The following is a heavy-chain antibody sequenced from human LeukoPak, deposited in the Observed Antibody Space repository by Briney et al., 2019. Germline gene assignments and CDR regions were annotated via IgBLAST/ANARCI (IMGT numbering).Heavy chain of an antibody. CDR3: TRGGSNFDY. J-gene: IGHJ4*02. CDR2: IYYSGST. CDR1: GGSISSYY. Sequence: SETLSLTCTVSGGSISSYYWSWVRQPPEKGLEWTGYIYYSGSTNYNPSLKSRVTISVDTSKNQFSLQLTSVTAADTAVYFCTRGGSNFDYWGQGTLVTVSS. D-gene: IGHD3-10*01. V-gene: IGHV4-59*01.